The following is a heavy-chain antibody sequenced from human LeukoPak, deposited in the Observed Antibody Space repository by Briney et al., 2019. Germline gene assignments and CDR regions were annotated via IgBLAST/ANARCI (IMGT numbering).Heavy chain of an antibody. CDR1: GYTFTGYY. V-gene: IGHV1-2*02. Sequence: ASVKVSCKASGYTFTGYYMHWVRQAPGQGLEWMGWINPNSGGTNYAQKFQGRVTMTRDTSISTAYMELSRLRSDDTAVYYCGRAADYYYYYMDVWGKGTTVTVSS. D-gene: IGHD2-15*01. CDR3: GRAADYYYYYMDV. CDR2: INPNSGGT. J-gene: IGHJ6*03.